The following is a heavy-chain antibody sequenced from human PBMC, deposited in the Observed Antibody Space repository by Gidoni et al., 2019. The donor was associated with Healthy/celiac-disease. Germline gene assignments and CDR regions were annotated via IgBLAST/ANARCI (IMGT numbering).Heavy chain of an antibody. J-gene: IGHJ4*02. CDR2: IYYSGST. V-gene: IGHV4-39*01. CDR1: GGSISSSSYY. Sequence: QLQLQESGPGLVKPSETLSLTCTVSGGSISSSSYYWGWIRQPPGKGLEWIGSIYYSGSTYYNPSLKSRVTISVDTSKNQFSLKLSSVTAADTAVYYCARLIAVAGTGSDYWGQGTLVTVSS. CDR3: ARLIAVAGTGSDY. D-gene: IGHD6-19*01.